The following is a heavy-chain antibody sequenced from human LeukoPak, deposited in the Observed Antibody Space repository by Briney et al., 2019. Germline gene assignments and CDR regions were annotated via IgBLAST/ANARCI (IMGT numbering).Heavy chain of an antibody. J-gene: IGHJ4*02. D-gene: IGHD3-22*01. CDR1: GFTFTSYQ. Sequence: GGSLRLSCAASGFTFTSYQMSWVRQAPGKGLEWVAVISDDGNNKYYADSVRGRFIISRDNSKSTLYLQMNSLRAEDTAVYYCAKLNPWNYYDRRGYGYYFDYWGQGTLVTVSS. V-gene: IGHV3-30*18. CDR2: ISDDGNNK. CDR3: AKLNPWNYYDRRGYGYYFDY.